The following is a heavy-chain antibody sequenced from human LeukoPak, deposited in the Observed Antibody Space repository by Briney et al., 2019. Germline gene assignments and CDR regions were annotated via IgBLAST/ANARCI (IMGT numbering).Heavy chain of an antibody. J-gene: IGHJ4*02. D-gene: IGHD3-22*01. CDR2: IWYDGSNK. CDR3: ARDRYYYDSSGYNYIDY. CDR1: GCTFSSYG. Sequence: GGSLRLSCAASGCTFSSYGMHWVRQAPGKGLEWVAVIWYDGSNKYYADSVEGRFTISRDNSKNTLYLQMNSLRAEDTAVYYCARDRYYYDSSGYNYIDYWGQGTLVTVSS. V-gene: IGHV3-33*01.